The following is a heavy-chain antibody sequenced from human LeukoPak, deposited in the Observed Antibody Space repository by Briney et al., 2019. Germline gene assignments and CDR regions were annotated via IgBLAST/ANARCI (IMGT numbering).Heavy chain of an antibody. J-gene: IGHJ4*02. D-gene: IGHD3-3*01. CDR2: IRSKAYGGTT. CDR3: TRGVLRFLEWLLYHLDY. V-gene: IGHV3-49*03. CDR1: GFTFGDYA. Sequence: GRSLRLSCTASGFTFGDYAMSWFRQAPGKGLEWVGFIRSKAYGGTTEYAASVKGRFTISRDDSKSIAYLQMNSLKTEDTAVYYCTRGVLRFLEWLLYHLDYWGQGTLVTVSS.